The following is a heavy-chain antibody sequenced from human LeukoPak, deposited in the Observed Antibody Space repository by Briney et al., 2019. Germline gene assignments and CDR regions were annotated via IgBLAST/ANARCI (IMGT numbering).Heavy chain of an antibody. J-gene: IGHJ2*01. CDR1: GFTFSSYA. CDR3: ATSRGGCGDCLYWYFDL. V-gene: IGHV3-23*01. D-gene: IGHD2-21*02. Sequence: GGSLRLSCAASGFTFSSYAMSWVRQAPGKGLEWVSAISGSGGSTYYADSVKGRFTISRDNSKNTLYLQMNSLRAEDTAVYYCATSRGGCGDCLYWYFDLWGRGTLVTVSS. CDR2: ISGSGGST.